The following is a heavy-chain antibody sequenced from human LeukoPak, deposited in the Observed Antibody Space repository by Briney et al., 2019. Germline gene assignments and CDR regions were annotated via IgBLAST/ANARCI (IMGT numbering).Heavy chain of an antibody. CDR2: IYYNGST. CDR1: GGSISSGGYY. CDR3: AVVRGVIIDY. J-gene: IGHJ4*02. D-gene: IGHD3-10*01. V-gene: IGHV4-31*03. Sequence: SQTLSLTCTVSGGSISSGGYYWSWIRQHPGKGLEWIGYIYYNGSTYYNPSLKSRVTISVDTSKNQFSLKLSSVTAADTAVYYCAVVRGVIIDYWGQGTLVTVSS.